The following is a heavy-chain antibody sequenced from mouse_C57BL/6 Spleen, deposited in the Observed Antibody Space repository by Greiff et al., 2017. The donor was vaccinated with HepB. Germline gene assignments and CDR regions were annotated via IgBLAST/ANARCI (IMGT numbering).Heavy chain of an antibody. CDR2: IYPLDGST. V-gene: IGHV1-85*01. CDR1: GYTFTSYD. D-gene: IGHD1-1*01. Sequence: VQLQQSGPELVKPGASVKLSCKASGYTFTSYDINWVKQRPGQGLEWIGWIYPLDGSTKYNEKFKGKATLTVDTSSSTAYMELPSLTSEASAVYFCARSGYGSSLYDLDYRGQGTTLTVSS. CDR3: ARSGYGSSLYDLDY. J-gene: IGHJ2*01.